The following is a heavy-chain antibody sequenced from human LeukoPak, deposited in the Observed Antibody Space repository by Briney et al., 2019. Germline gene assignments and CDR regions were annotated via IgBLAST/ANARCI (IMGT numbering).Heavy chain of an antibody. CDR3: ARLDPVVDDAFDI. CDR1: GGSIGSGDYY. V-gene: IGHV4-30-4*01. J-gene: IGHJ3*02. CDR2: IYYSGST. D-gene: IGHD2-2*01. Sequence: PSETLSLTCTVSGGSIGSGDYYWSWIRQPPGKGLEWIGYIYYSGSTYYNPSLKSRVTISVDTSKNQFSLKLSSVTAADTAVYYCARLDPVVDDAFDIWGQGTMVTVSS.